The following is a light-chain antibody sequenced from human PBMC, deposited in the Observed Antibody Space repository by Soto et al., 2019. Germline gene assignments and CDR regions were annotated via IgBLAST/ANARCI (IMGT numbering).Light chain of an antibody. V-gene: IGKV1-39*01. J-gene: IGKJ2*01. Sequence: DIQMTQSPASLSASVGDRVTITCRASQRISNNLNWYQQKPGKAPKLLIYGSTNLQSGVPSRFSGSGSGTEFTLTISGLQPEDIATYYCQQSFSIPYTFGQVTKQGIK. CDR1: QRISNN. CDR3: QQSFSIPYT. CDR2: GST.